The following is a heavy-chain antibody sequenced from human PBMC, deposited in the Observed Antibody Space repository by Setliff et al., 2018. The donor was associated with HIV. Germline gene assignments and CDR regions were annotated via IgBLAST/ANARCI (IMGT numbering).Heavy chain of an antibody. D-gene: IGHD6-19*01. CDR2: ISSSSSYI. V-gene: IGHV3-21*01. J-gene: IGHJ4*02. CDR1: GFTFNSYN. Sequence: LRLSCAASGFTFNSYNLNWVRQAPGKGLEWVSSISSSSSYIYYADSVKGRFTISRDNAKRTLYLRMNSLRAEDTAVYYCARSGSGWYEGGFYFDYWGQGTLVTVSS. CDR3: ARSGSGWYEGGFYFDY.